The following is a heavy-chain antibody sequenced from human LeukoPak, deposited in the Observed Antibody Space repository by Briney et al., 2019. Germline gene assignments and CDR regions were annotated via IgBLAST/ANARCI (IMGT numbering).Heavy chain of an antibody. CDR1: GFTFSDHY. CDR2: TGNKANSYTT. J-gene: IGHJ6*02. D-gene: IGHD6-6*01. CDR3: GRGGYSSSSFYGMDV. V-gene: IGHV3-72*01. Sequence: GGSLRLSCAASGFTFSDHYMEWVRQAPGKGLEWIGHTGNKANSYTTEYDASVKGRFSISRDDSKNSLYLQMNSLKTEDTAVYYCGRGGYSSSSFYGMDVWGQGTTVTVSS.